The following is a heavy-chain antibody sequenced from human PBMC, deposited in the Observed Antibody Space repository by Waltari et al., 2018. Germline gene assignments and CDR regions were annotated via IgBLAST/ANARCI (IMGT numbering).Heavy chain of an antibody. CDR1: GYTFTGYY. D-gene: IGHD6-19*01. Sequence: QVQLVQSGAEVKKPGASVKVSCKASGYTFTGYYMHWVRQAPGKGLEWMGWINPNIGGRNYAQKVKGRVTMTRDTYISTAYMELSRLRADDTAVYYCARDLGSSVFDPWGQGTLVTVSS. CDR2: INPNIGGR. J-gene: IGHJ5*02. V-gene: IGHV1-2*02. CDR3: ARDLGSSVFDP.